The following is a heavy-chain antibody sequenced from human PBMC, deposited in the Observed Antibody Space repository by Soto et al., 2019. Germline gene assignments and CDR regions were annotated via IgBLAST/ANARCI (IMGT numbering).Heavy chain of an antibody. CDR1: GDSVSSNSAA. J-gene: IGHJ6*02. D-gene: IGHD6-19*01. Sequence: SQTLSLTCAISGDSVSSNSAAWDWIRQSPSRGLEWLGRTYYRSKWYNDYAVSVKSRITINPDTSKNQFSLQLNSVTPEDTAVYYCARDLDSSGWLGKSAMDVSGQATTVT. CDR3: ARDLDSSGWLGKSAMDV. CDR2: TYYRSKWYN. V-gene: IGHV6-1*01.